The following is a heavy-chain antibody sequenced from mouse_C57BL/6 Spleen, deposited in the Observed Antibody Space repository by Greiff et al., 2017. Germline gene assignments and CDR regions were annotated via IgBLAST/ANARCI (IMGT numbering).Heavy chain of an antibody. CDR3: ARSTHYYGSSSFDY. D-gene: IGHD1-1*01. J-gene: IGHJ2*01. Sequence: EVKLQQSGPELVKPGASVKIPCKASGYTFTDYNMDWVKQSHGKSLEWIGDINPNNGGTIYNQKFKGKATLTVDKSSSTAYMELRSLTSEDTAVYYCARSTHYYGSSSFDYWGQGTTLTVSS. CDR1: GYTFTDYN. V-gene: IGHV1-18*01. CDR2: INPNNGGT.